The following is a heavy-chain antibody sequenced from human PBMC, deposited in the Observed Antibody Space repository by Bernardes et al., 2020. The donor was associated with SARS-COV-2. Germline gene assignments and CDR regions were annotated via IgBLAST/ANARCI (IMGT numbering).Heavy chain of an antibody. D-gene: IGHD6-19*01. CDR2: ISSSGST. Sequence: SETLSLTCTVSGGSVSSGSYYWSWIRQPQGKGLEWIGYISSSGSTNYNPSLKSRVTISVDTSKNQFSLKLRSVTAADTAVYYCARDAQWLVPHAFDIWGQGTMVAVSS. CDR1: GGSVSSGSYY. J-gene: IGHJ3*02. V-gene: IGHV4-61*01. CDR3: ARDAQWLVPHAFDI.